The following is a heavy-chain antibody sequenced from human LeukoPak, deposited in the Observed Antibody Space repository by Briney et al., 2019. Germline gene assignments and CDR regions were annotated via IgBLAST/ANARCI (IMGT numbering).Heavy chain of an antibody. Sequence: GGSLRLSCTASDFEFPSFWMHWVRQAPGKGLEWVAIISYDGSIEHYADSVRGRFTVSRDNSKNTVYLQMNSLRTDDTARYFCAREEEGELPDYWGQGTLVTVSS. J-gene: IGHJ4*02. CDR1: DFEFPSFW. CDR3: AREEEGELPDY. CDR2: ISYDGSIE. D-gene: IGHD1-26*01. V-gene: IGHV3-30*03.